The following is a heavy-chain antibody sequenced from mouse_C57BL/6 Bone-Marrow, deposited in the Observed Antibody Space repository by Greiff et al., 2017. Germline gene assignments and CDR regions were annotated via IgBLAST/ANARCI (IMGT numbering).Heavy chain of an antibody. CDR2: IHPNSGST. CDR3: ARDTTVVARYFDV. CDR1: GYTFTSYW. V-gene: IGHV1-64*01. D-gene: IGHD1-1*01. J-gene: IGHJ1*03. Sequence: VQLKQPGAELVKPGASVKLSCKASGYTFTSYWMHWVKQRPGQGLEWIGMIHPNSGSTNYNEKFKSKATLTVDKSSSTAYMQLSSLTSEDSAVYYCARDTTVVARYFDVWGTGTTVTVSS.